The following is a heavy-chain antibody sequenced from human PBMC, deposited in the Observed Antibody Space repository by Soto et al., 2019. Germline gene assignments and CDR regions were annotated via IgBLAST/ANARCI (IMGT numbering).Heavy chain of an antibody. Sequence: EVQLVESGGGLVRPGGSLRLSCTASAFTFNTYSMNWVRQAPGKGLEWVSSISSSSRYIYYTDSVKGRFTVSRDNAKNSLYLQMNSLRAEDTAVYYCARDLAAVPVTFYSWGQGTLVTVSS. CDR2: ISSSSRYI. V-gene: IGHV3-21*06. J-gene: IGHJ4*02. CDR3: ARDLAAVPVTFYS. D-gene: IGHD6-19*01. CDR1: AFTFNTYS.